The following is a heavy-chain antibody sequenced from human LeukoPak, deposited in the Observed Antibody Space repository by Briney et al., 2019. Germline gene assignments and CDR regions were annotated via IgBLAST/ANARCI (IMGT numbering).Heavy chain of an antibody. CDR3: ARGGNWGSFDY. V-gene: IGHV3-7*01. D-gene: IGHD7-27*01. J-gene: IGHJ4*02. CDR1: GFTFSSYA. Sequence: GGSLRLSCAASGFTFSSYAMSWVRQAPGKGLEWVANIKQDGSEKYYVDSVKGRFTISRDNAKNSLYLQMNSLRAEDTAVYYCARGGNWGSFDYWGQGTLVTVSS. CDR2: IKQDGSEK.